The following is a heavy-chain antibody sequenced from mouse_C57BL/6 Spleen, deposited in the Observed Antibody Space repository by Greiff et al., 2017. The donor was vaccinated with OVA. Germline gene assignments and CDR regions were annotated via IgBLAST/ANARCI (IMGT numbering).Heavy chain of an antibody. D-gene: IGHD2-3*01. CDR2: IYPGSGNT. V-gene: IGHV1-76*01. CDR3: ARSDDGYWYFDV. CDR1: GYTFTDYY. J-gene: IGHJ1*03. Sequence: QVQLQQSGAELVRPGASVKLSCKASGYTFTDYYINWVKQRPGQGLEWIARIYPGSGNTYYNEKFKGKATLTAEKSSSTAYMQLSSLTSEDSAVYFCARSDDGYWYFDVWGTGTTVTVSS.